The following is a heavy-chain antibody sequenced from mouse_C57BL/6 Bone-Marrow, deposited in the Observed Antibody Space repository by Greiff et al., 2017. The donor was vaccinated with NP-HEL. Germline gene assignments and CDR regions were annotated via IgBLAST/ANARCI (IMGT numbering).Heavy chain of an antibody. CDR3: ARRGYCGSSCDD. D-gene: IGHD1-1*01. J-gene: IGHJ2*01. Sequence: QVQLKQPGAELVKPGASVKLSCKASGYTFTSYWMQWVKQRPGQGLEWIGEIDPSDSYTNYNQKFKGKATLTVDTSSSPAYMQLSSLTSEDSAVYYCARRGYCGSSCDDWGQGTTLTVSS. CDR1: GYTFTSYW. CDR2: IDPSDSYT. V-gene: IGHV1-50*01.